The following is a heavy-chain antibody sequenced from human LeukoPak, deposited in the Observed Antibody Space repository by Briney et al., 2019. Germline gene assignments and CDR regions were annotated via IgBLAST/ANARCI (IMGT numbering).Heavy chain of an antibody. CDR2: INPNSGGT. Sequence: ASVKVSCKASGYTFTGYYMHWVRQAPGQGLEWMGWINPNSGGTNYAQKFQGRVTMTRDTSISTAYMELSRLRSDDTAVYYCARDHRRAYGSGSYYYGYWGQGTLVTVS. CDR1: GYTFTGYY. D-gene: IGHD3-10*01. V-gene: IGHV1-2*02. CDR3: ARDHRRAYGSGSYYYGY. J-gene: IGHJ4*02.